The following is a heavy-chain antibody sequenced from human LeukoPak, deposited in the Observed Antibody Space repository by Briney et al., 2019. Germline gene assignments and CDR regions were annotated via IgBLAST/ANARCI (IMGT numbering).Heavy chain of an antibody. D-gene: IGHD3-10*01. Sequence: SGTLSPTCTVSGVSISTYYWSWIRQPAGKGLEWIGHIYTSGNTNYNPSLKSRVTMSVDTSKNHFSLKLSSVTAADTAVYYCARGRGHMDVWGKGTTVTVSS. CDR1: GVSISTYY. V-gene: IGHV4-4*07. CDR3: ARGRGHMDV. J-gene: IGHJ6*03. CDR2: IYTSGNT.